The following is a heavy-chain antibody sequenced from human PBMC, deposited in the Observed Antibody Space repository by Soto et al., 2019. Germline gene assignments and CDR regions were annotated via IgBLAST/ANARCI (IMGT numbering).Heavy chain of an antibody. V-gene: IGHV3-30-3*01. CDR3: ARGPVEYYDSSGYYTRGMDV. Sequence: QVHLVESGGGVVQPGRSLRLSCAASGFTFSSYAMHWVRQAPGKGLEWVAVISYDGCNKYYADSVKGRFTISRDNSTNTLYLQMNSLRAEDTAVYYCARGPVEYYDSSGYYTRGMDVWGQGTTVTVSS. CDR1: GFTFSSYA. CDR2: ISYDGCNK. J-gene: IGHJ6*02. D-gene: IGHD3-22*01.